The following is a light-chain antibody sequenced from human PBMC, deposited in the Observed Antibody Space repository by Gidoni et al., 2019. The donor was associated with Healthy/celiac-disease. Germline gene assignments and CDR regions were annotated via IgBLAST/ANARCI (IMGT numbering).Light chain of an antibody. CDR3: QQYYSFPRT. CDR2: ASS. V-gene: IGKV1D-8*01. Sequence: ICMNQSPSLLSASTGDRVTISCQISQGISSYLGWYQQKPEKAPELLIYASSTLQSGFPSRFSGSGAGTDFTLTISCLQSEDFATYYCQQYYSFPRTFGQGTKVEIK. CDR1: QGISSY. J-gene: IGKJ1*01.